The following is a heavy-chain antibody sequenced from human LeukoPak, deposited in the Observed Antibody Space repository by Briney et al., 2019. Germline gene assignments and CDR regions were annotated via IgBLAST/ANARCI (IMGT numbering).Heavy chain of an antibody. D-gene: IGHD3-10*01. J-gene: IGHJ4*02. CDR3: ASLYGSGNYGIY. CDR2: ISSFSSTI. CDR1: GFTFSSYS. V-gene: IGHV3-48*01. Sequence: GGSLRLSCAASGFTFSSYSMNWVRQAPGKGLEWVSYISSFSSTIYFADSVKGRFTISRDDSKNMLYLQMNSLRADDTAVYYCASLYGSGNYGIYWGQGTLVTVSS.